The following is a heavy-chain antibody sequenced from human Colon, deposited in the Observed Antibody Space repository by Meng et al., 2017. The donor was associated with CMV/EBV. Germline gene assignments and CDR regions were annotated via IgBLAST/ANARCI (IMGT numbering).Heavy chain of an antibody. J-gene: IGHJ4*02. Sequence: SGYTFSNYGISWLRQAPGQGLEWMGWISAHSGDTWLISPFKQRVILTTDTASGTAHMELTDLTSDDTAVYYCARDWEAAWNTVITDCWGQGTPVTVSS. CDR1: GYTFSNYG. CDR3: ARDWEAAWNTVITDC. CDR2: ISAHSGDT. D-gene: IGHD1/OR15-1a*01. V-gene: IGHV1-18*01.